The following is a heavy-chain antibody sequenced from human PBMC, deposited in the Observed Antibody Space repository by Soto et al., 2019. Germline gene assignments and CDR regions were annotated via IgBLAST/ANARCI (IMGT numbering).Heavy chain of an antibody. J-gene: IGHJ6*02. V-gene: IGHV3-73*01. CDR1: GFTFNSYG. CDR2: IRSKANSYAT. CDR3: TRSSGWYVGGMDV. Sequence: GGSLRLSCAASGFTFNSYGMNWVRQASGKGLEWVGRIRSKANSYATAYAASVKGRFTISRDDSKNTAYLQMNSLKTEDTAVYYCTRSSGWYVGGMDVWGQGTTVTVSS. D-gene: IGHD6-13*01.